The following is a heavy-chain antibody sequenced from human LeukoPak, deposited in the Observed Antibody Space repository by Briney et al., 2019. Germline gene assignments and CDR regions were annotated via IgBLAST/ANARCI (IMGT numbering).Heavy chain of an antibody. CDR3: ASEVGYCSSTSCYYWGYYYMDV. V-gene: IGHV3-21*01. D-gene: IGHD2-2*01. J-gene: IGHJ6*03. CDR2: ISSSSSYI. CDR1: GFTFSSYS. Sequence: GGSLRLSCSASGFTFSSYSMNWVRQAPGKGLEWVSSISSSSSYIYYADSVKGRFTISRDNAKNSLYLQMNSLRAEDTAVYYCASEVGYCSSTSCYYWGYYYMDVWGKGTTVTVSS.